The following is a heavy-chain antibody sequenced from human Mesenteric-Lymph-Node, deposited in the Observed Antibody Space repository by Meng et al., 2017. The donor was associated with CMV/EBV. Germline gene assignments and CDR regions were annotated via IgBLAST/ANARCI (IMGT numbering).Heavy chain of an antibody. Sequence: GGSLRLSCAASGFIFDDYAMDWVRQAPGKGLEWVSGINWDSGSIGYADSVKGRFTISRDNAKNFLYLQMNSLRAEDTAVYYCARTSLTGMANAFDIWGQGTMVTVSS. CDR2: INWDSGSI. D-gene: IGHD7-27*01. CDR1: GFIFDDYA. CDR3: ARTSLTGMANAFDI. V-gene: IGHV3-9*01. J-gene: IGHJ3*02.